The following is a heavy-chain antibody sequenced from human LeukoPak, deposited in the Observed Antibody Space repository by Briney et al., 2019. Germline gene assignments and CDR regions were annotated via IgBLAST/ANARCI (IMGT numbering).Heavy chain of an antibody. Sequence: GGSLRLSCAASGFTFSSYSMNWVRQAPGKGLEWVSSISSSSSYIYYADSVKGRFTISRDNAKNSLYLQMNSLRAEDTAVYYCARDRSYTIVVVPAALDYWGQGTLVTVSS. CDR1: GFTFSSYS. D-gene: IGHD2-2*01. CDR2: ISSSSSYI. V-gene: IGHV3-21*01. J-gene: IGHJ4*02. CDR3: ARDRSYTIVVVPAALDY.